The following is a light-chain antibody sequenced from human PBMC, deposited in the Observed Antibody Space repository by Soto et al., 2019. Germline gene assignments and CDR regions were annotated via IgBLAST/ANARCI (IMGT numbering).Light chain of an antibody. Sequence: EIVLTQSPATLSLSPGERATLSCRASQSVSSYLAWYQQKPGQAPRVLIYDASKRATGITARFSGSGSGTDFTLTISSLEPEDFAVYYCQQRSNWPPITFGQGTRLKIK. J-gene: IGKJ5*01. CDR1: QSVSSY. CDR3: QQRSNWPPIT. CDR2: DAS. V-gene: IGKV3-11*01.